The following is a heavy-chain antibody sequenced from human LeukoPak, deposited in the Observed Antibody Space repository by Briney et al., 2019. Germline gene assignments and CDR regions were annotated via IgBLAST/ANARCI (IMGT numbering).Heavy chain of an antibody. V-gene: IGHV5-51*01. D-gene: IGHD5-18*01. J-gene: IGHJ6*03. CDR1: GYSFTSYW. CDR3: ARLGGSIQLWNPYYYYMDV. CDR2: IYPGDSDT. Sequence: KLGESLKISCKGSGYSFTSYWIGWVRQMPGKGLEWMGIIYPGDSDTRYSPSFQGQVTISADKSISTAYLQWSSLKASDTAMYYCARLGGSIQLWNPYYYYMDVWGKGTTVTVSS.